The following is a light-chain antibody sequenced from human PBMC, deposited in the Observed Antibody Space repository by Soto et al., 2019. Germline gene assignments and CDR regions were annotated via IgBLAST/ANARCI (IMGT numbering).Light chain of an antibody. Sequence: DIQMTQSQSSVSASVGARVTITCRASQDISNWLAWYQQKPGKAPKLLIYAASTLESGVPSRFSGSGSGTDFTLTISSLQPEDFATYYCQQPKSLPRTFGGGTRVEIK. CDR1: QDISNW. J-gene: IGKJ4*01. CDR2: AAS. CDR3: QQPKSLPRT. V-gene: IGKV1-12*01.